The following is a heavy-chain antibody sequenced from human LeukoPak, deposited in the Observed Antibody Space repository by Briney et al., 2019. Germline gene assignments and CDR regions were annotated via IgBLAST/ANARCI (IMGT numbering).Heavy chain of an antibody. CDR3: ATESFRPDIDAFDI. V-gene: IGHV1-69*05. Sequence: SVKVSCKASGGTFSSYAISWVRQAPGQGLEWMGGIIPIFGTANYAQKFQGRVTITTDESTSTAYMELSSLRSEDTAVYYCATESFRPDIDAFDIWAKGQWSPSLQ. D-gene: IGHD1-14*01. CDR1: GGTFSSYA. J-gene: IGHJ3*02. CDR2: IIPIFGTA.